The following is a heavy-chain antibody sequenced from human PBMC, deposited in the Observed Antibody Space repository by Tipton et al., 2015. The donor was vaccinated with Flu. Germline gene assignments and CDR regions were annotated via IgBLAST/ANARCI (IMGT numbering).Heavy chain of an antibody. V-gene: IGHV4-39*07. CDR3: ARGPLLDL. CDR2: INHSGST. D-gene: IGHD5/OR15-5a*01. Sequence: LRLSCTVSGASLRSSSYYWSWIRQPPGKGLEWIGEINHSGSTNYNPSLKSRVTISVDTSKNQFSPKLSSVTAADTAVYYCARGPLLDLWGRGTLVTVSS. J-gene: IGHJ2*01. CDR1: GASLRSSSYY.